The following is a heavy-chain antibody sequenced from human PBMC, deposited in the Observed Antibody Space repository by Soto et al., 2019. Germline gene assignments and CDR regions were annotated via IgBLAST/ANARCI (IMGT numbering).Heavy chain of an antibody. CDR3: AKDQEQNYYGSLGH. CDR1: GFTFSSYA. CDR2: IRGSGAGT. D-gene: IGHD3-3*01. V-gene: IGHV3-23*01. J-gene: IGHJ4*02. Sequence: GGSLRLSCAASGFTFSSYAMSWVRQAPGKGLEWVSDIRGSGAGTYYADSVKGRFTISRDDSENTLFLQMDRLRVEDTAIYYCAKDQEQNYYGSLGHWGQGTLVTVSS.